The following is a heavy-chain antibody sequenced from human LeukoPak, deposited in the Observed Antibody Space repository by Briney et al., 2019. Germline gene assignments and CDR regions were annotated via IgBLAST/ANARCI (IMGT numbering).Heavy chain of an antibody. CDR1: GFTFSSYW. CDR3: ARDPPPSTTPWVD. D-gene: IGHD4-17*01. CDR2: IKQDGSEK. J-gene: IGHJ4*02. V-gene: IGHV3-7*04. Sequence: PSGGSLILSCAASGFTFSSYWMSWVRQAPGKGLEWVANIKQDGSEKYYVDSVKGRFTISRDNAKNSLYLQMNSLRAEDTAVYYCARDPPPSTTPWVDWGQGTPVTVSS.